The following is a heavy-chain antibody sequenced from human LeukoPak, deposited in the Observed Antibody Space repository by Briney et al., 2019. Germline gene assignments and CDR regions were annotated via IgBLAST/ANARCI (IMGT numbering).Heavy chain of an antibody. CDR3: ARGGNYFDC. V-gene: IGHV3-53*01. CDR1: GFTFSSYA. Sequence: GGSLRLSCAASGFTFSSYAMHWVRQAPGKGPEWVSVMYSGGSTFYADSVKGRFTISRDNSKNTLYLQVNNLRAEDTAVYYCARGGNYFDCWGQGTLVTVSS. CDR2: MYSGGST. J-gene: IGHJ4*02.